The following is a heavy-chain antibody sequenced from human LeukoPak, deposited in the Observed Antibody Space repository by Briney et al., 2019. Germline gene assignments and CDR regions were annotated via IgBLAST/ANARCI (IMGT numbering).Heavy chain of an antibody. CDR2: IYPGDSDT. CDR1: GYTFTTYW. V-gene: IGHV5-51*01. J-gene: IGHJ3*02. D-gene: IGHD3-3*01. Sequence: GSLKISCKGSGYTFTTYWIAWVRQMPGKGLELMGIIYPGDSDTRYSPSIQGQVTISADKSISTAFLQWSSLKASDTAMYYCARLFWAGSSVRDDAFDIWGQGTMVTVSS. CDR3: ARLFWAGSSVRDDAFDI.